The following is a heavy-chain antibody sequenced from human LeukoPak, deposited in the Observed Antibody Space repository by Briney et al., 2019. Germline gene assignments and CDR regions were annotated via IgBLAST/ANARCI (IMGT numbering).Heavy chain of an antibody. D-gene: IGHD3-10*01. J-gene: IGHJ6*02. CDR1: GGSFSGYY. CDR2: INHSGST. V-gene: IGHV4-34*01. CDR3: ARSPMVRGAPRYGMDV. Sequence: SETLSLTCAVYGGSFSGYYWSWIRQPPGKGLEWIGEINHSGSTNYNPSLKSRVTISVDTSKNQFSLKLSSVTAADTAVYYCARSPMVRGAPRYGMDVWGQGTTVTVSS.